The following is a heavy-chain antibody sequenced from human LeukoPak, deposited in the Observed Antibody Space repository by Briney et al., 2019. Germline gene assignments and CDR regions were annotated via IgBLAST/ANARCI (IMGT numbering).Heavy chain of an antibody. V-gene: IGHV4-39*01. CDR2: IYYSGST. J-gene: IGHJ4*02. Sequence: SETLSLTCTVSGGSISSSSYYWGWIRQPPGKGLESIGTIYYSGSTYYNPSLKSRVTISVDTSKNQFSLKLSSVTAADTAVYYCARHGGAMVRGAIPYYFDYWGQGTLVTVSS. CDR3: ARHGGAMVRGAIPYYFDY. D-gene: IGHD3-10*01. CDR1: GGSISSSSYY.